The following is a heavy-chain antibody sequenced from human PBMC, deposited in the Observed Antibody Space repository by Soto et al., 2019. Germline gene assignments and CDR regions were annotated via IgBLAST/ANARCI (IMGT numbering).Heavy chain of an antibody. Sequence: QVQLVQSGAEVKRPGSSVKVSCKASGDTFNFYSINWVRQAPGVGLEWMGRVNPIVSMSNYAQKFQGRDTMTADKSTCTAFMELSSLISEDTAIYYCASSYGSGYRAFDYWGQGALVTVSS. CDR1: GDTFNFYS. V-gene: IGHV1-69*02. J-gene: IGHJ4*02. CDR3: ASSYGSGYRAFDY. CDR2: VNPIVSMS. D-gene: IGHD3-10*01.